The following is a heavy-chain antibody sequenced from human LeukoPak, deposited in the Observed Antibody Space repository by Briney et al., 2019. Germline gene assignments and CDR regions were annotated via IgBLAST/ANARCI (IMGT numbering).Heavy chain of an antibody. Sequence: SVKVSCKASGYTFTSYGISWVRQAPGQGLEWMGGIIPIFGTASYAQKFQGRVTITADESTSTAYMELSSLRSEDTAVYYCARASESGSYHAPFDYWGQGTLVTVSS. V-gene: IGHV1-69*13. CDR1: GYTFTSYG. D-gene: IGHD3-10*01. CDR3: ARASESGSYHAPFDY. J-gene: IGHJ4*02. CDR2: IIPIFGTA.